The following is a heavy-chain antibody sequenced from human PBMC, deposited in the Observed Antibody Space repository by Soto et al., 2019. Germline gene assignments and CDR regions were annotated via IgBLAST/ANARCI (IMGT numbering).Heavy chain of an antibody. D-gene: IGHD3-3*01. CDR3: ARECITIFGVVIIRYYFDY. Sequence: PGWSLRSSSADSGFTSSSYPMHWVRQIPGKGLEWVAVISYDGSNKYYADSVKGRVTISRDNSKNTLYLQMNSLRAEDTAVYYCARECITIFGVVIIRYYFDYWGQGP. V-gene: IGHV3-30-3*01. CDR1: GFTSSSYP. CDR2: ISYDGSNK. J-gene: IGHJ4*02.